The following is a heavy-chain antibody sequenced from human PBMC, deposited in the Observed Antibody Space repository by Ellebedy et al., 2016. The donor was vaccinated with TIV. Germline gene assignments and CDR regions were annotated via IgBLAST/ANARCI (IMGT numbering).Heavy chain of an antibody. J-gene: IGHJ1*01. CDR3: AGDSNYKAQYFQH. CDR2: IIAVFGAA. D-gene: IGHD5-24*01. V-gene: IGHV1-69*13. CDR1: GGTFRSYA. Sequence: SVQVSCKASGGTFRSYAISWVRQALGQGLEWMGGIIAVFGAANYAQKFQGSVTITADESTSTTYMELSSLRSEDTAVYYCAGDSNYKAQYFQHWGQGTLVTVSS.